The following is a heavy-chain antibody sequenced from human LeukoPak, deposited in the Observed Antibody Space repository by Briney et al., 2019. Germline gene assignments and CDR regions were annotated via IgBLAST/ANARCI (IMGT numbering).Heavy chain of an antibody. D-gene: IGHD5-18*01. V-gene: IGHV4-61*02. J-gene: IGHJ4*02. Sequence: PSETLSLTCTVSGGSISSGSYYWSWIRQPAGKGLEWIGRIYTSGSTNYNPSLKSRVTISVDTSKNQFSLKLSSVTAADTAVYYCARDQGSGIQLCRSFDYWGQGTLVTVSS. CDR3: ARDQGSGIQLCRSFDY. CDR2: IYTSGST. CDR1: GGSISSGSYY.